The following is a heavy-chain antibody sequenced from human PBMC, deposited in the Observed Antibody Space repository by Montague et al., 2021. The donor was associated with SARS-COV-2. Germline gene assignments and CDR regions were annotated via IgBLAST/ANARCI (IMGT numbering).Heavy chain of an antibody. Sequence: SETLSLTCAVYGESFSGFFWSWIRQPPGKGLEWIAEINDRGVTNYNYNPSLGSRVTISADTSKNQFSLKLRSVTAADTAVYYCARWDPQALTVISLRGKSDKDYWGQGTLVTISS. V-gene: IGHV4-34*01. CDR3: ARWDPQALTVISLRGKSDKDY. D-gene: IGHD4-11*01. CDR2: INDRGVTNY. CDR1: GESFSGFF. J-gene: IGHJ4*02.